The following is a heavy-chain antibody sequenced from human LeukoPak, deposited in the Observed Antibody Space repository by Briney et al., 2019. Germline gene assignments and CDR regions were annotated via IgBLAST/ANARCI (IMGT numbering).Heavy chain of an antibody. CDR3: ARLTAFGDYYYYYYMDV. J-gene: IGHJ6*03. D-gene: IGHD1-14*01. Sequence: ASVTVSCKASGYTFTGYYMHWVRQAPGQGLEWMGWINPNSGGTNYAQKFQGRVTMTRDTSISTAYMELSRLRSDDTAVYYCARLTAFGDYYYYYYMDVWGKGTTVTVSS. CDR2: INPNSGGT. V-gene: IGHV1-2*02. CDR1: GYTFTGYY.